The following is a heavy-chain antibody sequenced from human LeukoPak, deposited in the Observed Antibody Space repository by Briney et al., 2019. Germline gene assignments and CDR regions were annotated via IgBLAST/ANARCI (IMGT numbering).Heavy chain of an antibody. CDR2: IYTSGST. D-gene: IGHD3-10*01. CDR1: GGSISSYY. V-gene: IGHV4-4*07. CDR3: ARDTTYYYGSGSYYYYYYYMDV. J-gene: IGHJ6*03. Sequence: PSETLSLTCTVSGGSISSYYWSWIRQPAGKGLEWIGRIYTSGSTNYNPSLKSRVTMSVDTSKNQFSLKLSSVTAADTAVYYCARDTTYYYGSGSYYYYYYYMDVWGKGTTVTISS.